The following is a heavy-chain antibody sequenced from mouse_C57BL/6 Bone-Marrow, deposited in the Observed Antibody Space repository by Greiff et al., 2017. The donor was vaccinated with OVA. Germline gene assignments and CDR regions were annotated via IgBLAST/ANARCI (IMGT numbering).Heavy chain of an antibody. CDR3: STYDSYPSWYFDV. J-gene: IGHJ1*03. CDR2: IDPNSGGT. Sequence: QVQLQQPGAELVKPGASVKLSCKASGYTFTSYWMHWVKQRPGRGLEWIGRIDPNSGGTKYNEKFKSKATLTVDKPSSTAYMQLRSLTSEDSEVFYFSTYDSYPSWYFDVWGTGTTVTVSS. D-gene: IGHD2-3*01. V-gene: IGHV1-62-3*01. CDR1: GYTFTSYW.